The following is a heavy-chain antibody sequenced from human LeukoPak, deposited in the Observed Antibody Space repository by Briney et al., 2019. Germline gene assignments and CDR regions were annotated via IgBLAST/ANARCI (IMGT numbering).Heavy chain of an antibody. CDR1: GGSFSGYY. CDR2: INHSGST. D-gene: IGHD5-18*01. CDR3: ARVDSQITAMVTAGTSCLDY. Sequence: SETLSLTCAVYGGSFSGYYWSWIRQPPGKGLEWIGEINHSGSTNYNPSLKSRVTISVDTSKNQFSLKLSSVTAADTAVYYCARVDSQITAMVTAGTSCLDYWGQGTLVTVSS. V-gene: IGHV4-34*01. J-gene: IGHJ4*02.